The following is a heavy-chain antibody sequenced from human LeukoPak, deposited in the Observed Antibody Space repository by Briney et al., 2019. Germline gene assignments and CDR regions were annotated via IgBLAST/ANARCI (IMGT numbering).Heavy chain of an antibody. CDR1: GFTFSSNA. Sequence: PGRSLRLSCAASGFTFSSNAMHWVRQAPGKGLEWVAVMSYDGIHTYHADSVRGRFTISRDNSKNTLYLQMNSLRAEDTAVYYCAREGSTEGNGFDYWGQGTLVTVSS. CDR3: AREGSTEGNGFDY. CDR2: MSYDGIHT. V-gene: IGHV3-30-3*01. D-gene: IGHD2-2*01. J-gene: IGHJ4*02.